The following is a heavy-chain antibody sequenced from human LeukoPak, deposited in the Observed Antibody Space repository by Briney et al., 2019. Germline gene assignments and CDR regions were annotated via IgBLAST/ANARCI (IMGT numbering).Heavy chain of an antibody. CDR1: GLTFRSYS. D-gene: IGHD3-3*01. Sequence: PGGSLRLSCAASGLTFRSYSMNWVRQAPGKGLEWVSSISTSSSYIYYTDSVKGRFTVSRDNAKNSLYLQMNSLRAEDTAVYYCARYDFGVNYYSMDVWGKGTTVTVSS. J-gene: IGHJ6*03. V-gene: IGHV3-21*01. CDR2: ISTSSSYI. CDR3: ARYDFGVNYYSMDV.